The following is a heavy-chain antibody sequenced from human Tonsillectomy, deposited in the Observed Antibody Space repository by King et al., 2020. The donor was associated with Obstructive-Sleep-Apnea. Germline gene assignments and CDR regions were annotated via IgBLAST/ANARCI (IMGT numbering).Heavy chain of an antibody. CDR2: IYHTGTT. CDR1: GYSISNGFY. Sequence: QLQLQESGPGLVKPSETLSLTCTVSGYSISNGFYWGWIRQPPGKGLEGIGIIYHTGTTNCNPSLKSRVTISVDTSKTQFSLRLTSVTAADTAVYYCARADGYNFGQHTYFDYWGQGTLVTVSS. V-gene: IGHV4-38-2*02. J-gene: IGHJ4*02. D-gene: IGHD5-24*01. CDR3: ARADGYNFGQHTYFDY.